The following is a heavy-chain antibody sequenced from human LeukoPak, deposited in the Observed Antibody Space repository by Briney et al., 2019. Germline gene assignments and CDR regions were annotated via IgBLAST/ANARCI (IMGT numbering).Heavy chain of an antibody. CDR2: IWYDRSNK. CDR3: AKGRGYSGYQKVDY. D-gene: IGHD5-12*01. J-gene: IGHJ4*02. Sequence: GGSLRLSCAASGFTFSSYGMHWVRQAPGKGLEWVAVIWYDRSNKYYADSVKGRFTISRDNSKNTLYLQMNSLRAEDTAVYYCAKGRGYSGYQKVDYWGQGTLVTVSS. V-gene: IGHV3-33*06. CDR1: GFTFSSYG.